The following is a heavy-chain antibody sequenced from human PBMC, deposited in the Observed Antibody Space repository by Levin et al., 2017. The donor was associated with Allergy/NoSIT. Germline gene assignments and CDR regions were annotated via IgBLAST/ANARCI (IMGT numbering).Heavy chain of an antibody. CDR3: ARGISRWFGELSVNWFDP. V-gene: IGHV4-4*07. CDR2: IYTSGST. D-gene: IGHD3-10*01. Sequence: SQTLSLTCTVSGGSISSYYWSWIRQPAGKGLEWIGRIYTSGSTNYNPSLKSRVTMSVDTSKNQFSLKLSSVTAADTAVYYCARGISRWFGELSVNWFDPWGQGTLVTVSS. J-gene: IGHJ5*02. CDR1: GGSISSYY.